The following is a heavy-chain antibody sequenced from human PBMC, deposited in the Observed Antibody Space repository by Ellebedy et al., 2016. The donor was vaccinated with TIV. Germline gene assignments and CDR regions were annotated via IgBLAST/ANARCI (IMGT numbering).Heavy chain of an antibody. Sequence: MPSETLSLTCTVSGGSISSYYWSWIRQSPEKGLEWIGYIYYSGSTNYNPSLKSRVTISVDTSQNQFSLKLRSVTAADTAVYYCARHEDGAIGFYGMDVWGQGTTVTVSS. V-gene: IGHV4-59*08. CDR1: GGSISSYY. J-gene: IGHJ6*02. CDR3: ARHEDGAIGFYGMDV. CDR2: IYYSGST. D-gene: IGHD2-2*02.